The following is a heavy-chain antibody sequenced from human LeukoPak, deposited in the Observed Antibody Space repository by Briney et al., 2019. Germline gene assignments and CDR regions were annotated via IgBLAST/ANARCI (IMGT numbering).Heavy chain of an antibody. J-gene: IGHJ5*02. CDR1: GYTFTSYD. CDR3: VRKNYGSNRWFDP. Sequence: ASVKVSCKASGYTFTSYDINWVRQATGQGLEWMGWMNPNSGNTGYAQKFQGRVTMIRNTSISTAYMELSSLRSEDTAVYYCVRKNYGSNRWFDPWGQGTLVTVSS. D-gene: IGHD4/OR15-4a*01. V-gene: IGHV1-8*01. CDR2: MNPNSGNT.